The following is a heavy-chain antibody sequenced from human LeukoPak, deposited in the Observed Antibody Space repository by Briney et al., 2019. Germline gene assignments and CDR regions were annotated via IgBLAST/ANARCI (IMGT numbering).Heavy chain of an antibody. Sequence: ASVKVSCKASGYTFTGYYMHWVRQAPGQGLEWMGWINPNSGGTNYAQKFQGRVTMTRDTSISTAYMELSRLRSDDTAVYYCAREYAGFWSGYYSYYYYYMDVWGKGTTVTVSS. CDR1: GYTFTGYY. D-gene: IGHD3-3*01. J-gene: IGHJ6*03. V-gene: IGHV1-2*02. CDR3: AREYAGFWSGYYSYYYYYMDV. CDR2: INPNSGGT.